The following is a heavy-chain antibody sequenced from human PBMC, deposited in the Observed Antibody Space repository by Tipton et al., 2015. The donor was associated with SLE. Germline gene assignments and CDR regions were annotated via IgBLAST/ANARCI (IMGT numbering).Heavy chain of an antibody. CDR1: GDSISSSSYY. CDR2: ISGNGDRT. V-gene: IGHV3-23*01. D-gene: IGHD3-3*01. J-gene: IGHJ4*02. Sequence: SLRLSCIVSGDSISSSSYYWGWIRQPPGKGLEWVSAISGNGDRTHYADSVKGRFTISRDRSQNTLFLQMNSLTTEDSAVYFCSRHPKPLVLEWAFDIWGQGTLVTVSS. CDR3: SRHPKPLVLEWAFDI.